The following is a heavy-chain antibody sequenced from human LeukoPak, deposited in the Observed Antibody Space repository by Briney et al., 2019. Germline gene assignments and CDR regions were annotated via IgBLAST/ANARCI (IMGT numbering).Heavy chain of an antibody. D-gene: IGHD1-1*01. CDR2: ISSSSSVL. CDR3: VRETMYAFDM. CDR1: GFTFSGYS. Sequence: PGGSLKLSCAASGFTFSGYSMNWVRQAPGKGLEWVSYISSSSSVLHYADSVKGRFTISRDNAKKSLYLQMNSLRDEDTAVYYCVRETMYAFDMWGQGTIVTVSP. J-gene: IGHJ3*02. V-gene: IGHV3-48*02.